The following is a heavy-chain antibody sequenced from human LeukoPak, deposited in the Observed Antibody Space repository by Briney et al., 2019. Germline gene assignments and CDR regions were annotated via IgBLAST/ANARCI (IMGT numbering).Heavy chain of an antibody. J-gene: IGHJ4*02. Sequence: ASVKVSCKASGGTFSSYAISWVRQAPGQGLEWMGGIIPIFGTANYAQKFQGRVTITTDESTSTAYMELSSLRSEDTAVYYCAGDRLIAVADAFDYWGQGTLVTVSS. D-gene: IGHD6-19*01. V-gene: IGHV1-69*05. CDR2: IIPIFGTA. CDR3: AGDRLIAVADAFDY. CDR1: GGTFSSYA.